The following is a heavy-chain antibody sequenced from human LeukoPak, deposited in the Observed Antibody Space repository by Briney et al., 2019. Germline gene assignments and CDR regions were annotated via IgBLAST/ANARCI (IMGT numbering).Heavy chain of an antibody. D-gene: IGHD1-26*01. J-gene: IGHJ4*02. CDR1: GGSVSSNNW. V-gene: IGHV4-4*02. Sequence: SGTLSLTCAVSGGSVSSNNWWTWVRQPPGKGLEWIGEIYHSGSTNYHPSLKGRVTISVDKSKNQFSLRLSSVTAADTAVYYCARAVGASEETKIWGQGTLVTVSS. CDR2: IYHSGST. CDR3: ARAVGASEETKI.